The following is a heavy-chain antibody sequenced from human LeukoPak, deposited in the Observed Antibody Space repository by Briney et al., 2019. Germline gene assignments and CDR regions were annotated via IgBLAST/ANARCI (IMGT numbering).Heavy chain of an antibody. Sequence: PGTSLRLSCAASGFTFISYAIHWVRQAPGKGLEWVSSISSSSSYIYYADSVKGRFTISRDNSKNTLYLQMNSLRAEDTAVYYCARGPSGYHNTGGQGTLVTVSS. CDR1: GFTFISYA. CDR2: ISSSSSYI. D-gene: IGHD5-12*01. V-gene: IGHV3-21*01. CDR3: ARGPSGYHNT. J-gene: IGHJ4*02.